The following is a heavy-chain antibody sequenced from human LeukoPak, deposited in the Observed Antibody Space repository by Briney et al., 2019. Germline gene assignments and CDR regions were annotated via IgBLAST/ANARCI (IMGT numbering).Heavy chain of an antibody. CDR2: MNPNSGNT. J-gene: IGHJ4*02. CDR1: GYTFTSYD. CDR3: ARVLATSGSYCTY. V-gene: IGHV1-8*01. Sequence: ASVKVSCKASGYTFTSYDINWVRQATGQGLEWMGWMNPNSGNTGYAQKFQGRVTMTRNTSISTAYMELSSLRSEDTAVYYCARVLATSGSYCTYWGQGTLVTVSS. D-gene: IGHD1-26*01.